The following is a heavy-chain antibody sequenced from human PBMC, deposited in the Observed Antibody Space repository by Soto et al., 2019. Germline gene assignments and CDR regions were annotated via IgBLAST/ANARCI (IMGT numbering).Heavy chain of an antibody. CDR2: IIPIFGSA. CDR1: GGTLSDYA. Sequence: QVQLVQSGAEVKKPGSSVKVSCKASGGTLSDYAFSWVRQAPGQGLEWMGGIIPIFGSANYAQKLQGRVTITADESTKIAYMGVRSLCLEDTAVYYLARGPRDHFYYASSDYARSYGAFDLWGQGTMVTVSS. V-gene: IGHV1-69*12. CDR3: ARGPRDHFYYASSDYARSYGAFDL. D-gene: IGHD3-22*01. J-gene: IGHJ3*01.